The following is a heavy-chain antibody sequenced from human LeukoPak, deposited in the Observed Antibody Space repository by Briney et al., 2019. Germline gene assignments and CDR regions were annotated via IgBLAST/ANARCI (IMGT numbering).Heavy chain of an antibody. V-gene: IGHV1-8*03. Sequence: ASVKVSCKASGYTFTSYDINWVRQATGQGLEWMGWMNPNSGTTGYAQKFRGRVTITRNTSISTAYMELSSLRSEDTAVYYCARVLYGDPYYFDYWGQGTLVTVSS. J-gene: IGHJ4*02. D-gene: IGHD4-17*01. CDR1: GYTFTSYD. CDR2: MNPNSGTT. CDR3: ARVLYGDPYYFDY.